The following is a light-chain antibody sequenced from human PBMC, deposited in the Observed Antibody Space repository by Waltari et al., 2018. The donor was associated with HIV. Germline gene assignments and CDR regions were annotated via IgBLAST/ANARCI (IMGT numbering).Light chain of an antibody. Sequence: QSVLTQPPSVSAAPGQKVTISCSGSSSNIGSNFLSWYQQLPGTAPKLLIYDNNKRPSGIPDRFSGSTSGTSGTLCITGLQTGDEADYYCGTWDYSLSAGVFGGGTKLTVL. CDR2: DNN. J-gene: IGLJ3*02. CDR3: GTWDYSLSAGV. CDR1: SSNIGSNF. V-gene: IGLV1-51*01.